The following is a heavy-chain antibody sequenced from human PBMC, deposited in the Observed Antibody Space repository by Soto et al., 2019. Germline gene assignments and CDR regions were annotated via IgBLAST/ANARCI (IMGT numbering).Heavy chain of an antibody. CDR3: AKADTAAATFYYFDY. D-gene: IGHD5-18*01. V-gene: IGHV3-30*18. CDR1: GFTFSSYG. J-gene: IGHJ4*02. Sequence: GSLRLSCAASGFTFSSYGMHWVRQAPGKGLEWVAVISYDGSNKYYADSVKGRFTISRDNSKNTLYLQMNSLRAEDTAVYYCAKADTAAATFYYFDYWGQGTLVTVSS. CDR2: ISYDGSNK.